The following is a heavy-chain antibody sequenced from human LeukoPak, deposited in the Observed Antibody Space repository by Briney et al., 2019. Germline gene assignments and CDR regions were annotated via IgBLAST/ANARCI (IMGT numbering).Heavy chain of an antibody. D-gene: IGHD2-21*02. CDR3: ARETGYCGGDCPPGY. CDR2: INHSGST. Sequence: SETLSLTCAVYGGSFSGYYWSWIRQPPGKGLEWIGEINHSGSTNYNPSLTSRVTISVDTSKNQFSLKLSSVTAADTAVYYCARETGYCGGDCPPGYWGQGTLVTVSS. CDR1: GGSFSGYY. V-gene: IGHV4-34*01. J-gene: IGHJ4*02.